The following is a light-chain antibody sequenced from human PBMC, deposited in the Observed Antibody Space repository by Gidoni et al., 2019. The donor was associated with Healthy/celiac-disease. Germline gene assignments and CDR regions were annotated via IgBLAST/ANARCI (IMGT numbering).Light chain of an antibody. CDR3: QQLNSYPYT. V-gene: IGKV1-9*01. CDR2: AAF. J-gene: IGKJ2*01. CDR1: QGISSY. Sequence: DIQLTQSPSFLAASVGDRVTITCRASQGISSYLAWYQQKPGKAPKLLIYAAFTLQSGVPSRFSGSGSGTEFTLTISSLQPEDFATYYCQQLNSYPYTFGQXTKLEIK.